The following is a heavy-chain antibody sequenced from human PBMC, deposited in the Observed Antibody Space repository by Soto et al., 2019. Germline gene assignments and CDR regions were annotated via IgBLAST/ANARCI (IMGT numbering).Heavy chain of an antibody. V-gene: IGHV3-23*01. CDR1: GFTFSSYA. J-gene: IGHJ4*02. Sequence: LRLSCAASGFTFSSYAMSWVRQAPGKGLGWVSAISGSGGSTYYADSVKGRFTISRDNSKNTLYLQMNSLRAEDTAVYYCARLPHYDSSGYYYVWRYFDYWGQGTLVTVSS. CDR2: ISGSGGST. CDR3: ARLPHYDSSGYYYVWRYFDY. D-gene: IGHD3-22*01.